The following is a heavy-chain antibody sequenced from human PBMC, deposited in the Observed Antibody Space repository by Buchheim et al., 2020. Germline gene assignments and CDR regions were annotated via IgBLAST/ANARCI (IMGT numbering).Heavy chain of an antibody. J-gene: IGHJ5*01. CDR3: ARCLDLLENWFDS. CDR1: GGSISDSHSY. Sequence: QLQLQESGPTQVKTSETLSLSCTVSGGSISDSHSYWAWIRQPPGKGLEWIGSIFYTGIPYYKSSLKSRVAISIDTSKNQSSLTLSSVTAADTATYYCARCLDLLENWFDSWGQGIL. CDR2: IFYTGIP. V-gene: IGHV4-39*01.